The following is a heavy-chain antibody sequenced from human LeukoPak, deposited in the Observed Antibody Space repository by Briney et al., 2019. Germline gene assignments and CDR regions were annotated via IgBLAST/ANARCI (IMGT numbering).Heavy chain of an antibody. CDR1: GFTFSSYA. V-gene: IGHV3-23*01. Sequence: GGSLRLSCAASGFTFSSYAMSWVRQAPGKGLEWVSAISGSGGSTYYADSVKGRFTISRDNSKNTLYLQMSSLRAEDTALYYCAKSRQDRTAFDIWGQGTQVTVSS. J-gene: IGHJ3*02. CDR2: ISGSGGST. CDR3: AKSRQDRTAFDI. D-gene: IGHD2-15*01.